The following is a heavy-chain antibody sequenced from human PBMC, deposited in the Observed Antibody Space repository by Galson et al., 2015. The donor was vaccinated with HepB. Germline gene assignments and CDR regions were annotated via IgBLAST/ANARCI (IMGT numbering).Heavy chain of an antibody. CDR3: ARVAYHYDNSGHFDY. J-gene: IGHJ4*02. CDR1: GFTFRSYE. CDR2: ISGGGSTI. V-gene: IGHV3-48*03. D-gene: IGHD3-22*01. Sequence: SLRLSCAASGFTFRSYEMNWVRQAPGKGLEWVSYISGGGSTIYYADSVKGRFPISSDDAKNSMDLQMNSLRAEDTAVYYCARVAYHYDNSGHFDYWGQGTLVTVSS.